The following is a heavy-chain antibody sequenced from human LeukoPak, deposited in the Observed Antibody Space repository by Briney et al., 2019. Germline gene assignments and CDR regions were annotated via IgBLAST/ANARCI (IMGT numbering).Heavy chain of an antibody. J-gene: IGHJ4*02. Sequence: GGSLRLSCAASGSTFSNYEMNWVRQTPGKGLEWVSYISDHGKSRNYVDSVKGRFTISRDNAKNSLYLQMSSLRVEDTAVYFCARARIAAPLLDYWGQGTLVTVSS. V-gene: IGHV3-48*03. CDR2: ISDHGKSR. CDR1: GSTFSNYE. CDR3: ARARIAAPLLDY. D-gene: IGHD6-13*01.